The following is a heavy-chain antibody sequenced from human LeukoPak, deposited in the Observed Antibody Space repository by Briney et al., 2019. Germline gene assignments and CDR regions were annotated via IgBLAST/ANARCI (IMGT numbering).Heavy chain of an antibody. CDR1: GGSISSSSYY. V-gene: IGHV4-39*07. Sequence: SETLSLTCTVAGGSISSSSYYWGWIRQPPGKGLEWIGSIYYSGSTYYNPSLKSRVTISVATSKNQSSLKLNSVTAADTAVYYCARSEGGIQLWLTDYYYYMDVWGKGTTVTVSS. CDR3: ARSEGGIQLWLTDYYYYMDV. CDR2: IYYSGST. J-gene: IGHJ6*03. D-gene: IGHD5-18*01.